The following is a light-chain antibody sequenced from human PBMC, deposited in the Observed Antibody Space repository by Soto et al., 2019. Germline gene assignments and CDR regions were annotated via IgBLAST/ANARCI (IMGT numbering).Light chain of an antibody. CDR2: AVT. Sequence: QSVLTQPPSASGSPGQSVTISCTGSSSDVGRYNYVSWYQHHPGKAPKLLIYAVTQRAAGVPGRFSGSKSGNRASLTVSGLQAEDEADYYCASYAGSSNVFGTGTKVTVL. CDR1: SSDVGRYNY. V-gene: IGLV2-8*01. J-gene: IGLJ1*01. CDR3: ASYAGSSNV.